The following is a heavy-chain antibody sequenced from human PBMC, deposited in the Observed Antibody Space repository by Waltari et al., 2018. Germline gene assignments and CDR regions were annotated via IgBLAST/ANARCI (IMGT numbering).Heavy chain of an antibody. V-gene: IGHV1-18*01. D-gene: IGHD3-10*01. CDR2: ISAYNGNT. CDR1: GYTFTSYG. CDR3: ARDPRPLLWFRELLFHFDY. Sequence: QVQLVQSGAEVKKPGASVKVSCKASGYTFTSYGISWVRQAPGQGLEWMGWISAYNGNTNYAQKLQGRVTMTTDTSTSTAYMELRSLRSDDTAVYYCARDPRPLLWFRELLFHFDYWGQGTLVTVSS. J-gene: IGHJ4*02.